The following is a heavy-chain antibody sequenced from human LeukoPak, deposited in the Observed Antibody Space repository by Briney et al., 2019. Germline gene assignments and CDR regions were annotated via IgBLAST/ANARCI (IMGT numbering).Heavy chain of an antibody. D-gene: IGHD3-10*01. V-gene: IGHV3-23*01. J-gene: IGHJ4*02. Sequence: GGSLRLSCAASGFTFSSYAMSWVRQAPGKGLEWVSAISGSGGSTYYADSVKGRFTISRDNSKNTLYLQMNSLRAEDTAVYYCAKALSKRRGSGTFDYWGQGTLVTVSS. CDR3: AKALSKRRGSGTFDY. CDR2: ISGSGGST. CDR1: GFTFSSYA.